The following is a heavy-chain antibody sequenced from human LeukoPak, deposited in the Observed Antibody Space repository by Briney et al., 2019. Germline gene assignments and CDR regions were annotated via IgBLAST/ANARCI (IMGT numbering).Heavy chain of an antibody. CDR2: IWYDGSSK. CDR3: ARYVGGCNSGCFDY. V-gene: IGHV3-33*01. D-gene: IGHD4-23*01. CDR1: GFTFNSYD. Sequence: GGSLRLSCAASGFTFNSYDMHWLRQAPGKGLEWVALIWYDGSSKSYPDSVKGRFSISRDNSKNTLYLQMNSLRAEDTAVYYCARYVGGCNSGCFDYWGQGTLVIVSS. J-gene: IGHJ4*02.